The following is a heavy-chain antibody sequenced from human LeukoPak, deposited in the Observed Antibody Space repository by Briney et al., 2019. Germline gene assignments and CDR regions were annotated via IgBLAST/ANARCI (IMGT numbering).Heavy chain of an antibody. CDR2: IYSAGST. CDR3: ASILRSSSGYYFDY. J-gene: IGHJ4*02. Sequence: PGGSLRLSCAASGSTVSSNFMSWVRQAPGKGLEWVSSIYSAGSTYYADSVKGRFTITRDNSKNTLYLHMNSLRAEDTAVYYCASILRSSSGYYFDYWGQGTLVTVSS. D-gene: IGHD3-10*01. CDR1: GSTVSSNF. V-gene: IGHV3-53*01.